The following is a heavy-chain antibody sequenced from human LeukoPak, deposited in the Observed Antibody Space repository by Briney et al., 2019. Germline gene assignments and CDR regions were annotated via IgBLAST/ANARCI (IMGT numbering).Heavy chain of an antibody. CDR3: AKGYSSSWYYFDY. D-gene: IGHD6-13*01. CDR1: GFTFDDYA. J-gene: IGHJ4*02. Sequence: SLRLSCAASGFTFDDYAMHWVRQAPGKGLEWVSGISWNSGSIGYADSAKGRFTISRDNAKNSLYLQMNSLRAEDTALYYCAKGYSSSWYYFDYWGQGTLVTVSS. CDR2: ISWNSGSI. V-gene: IGHV3-9*01.